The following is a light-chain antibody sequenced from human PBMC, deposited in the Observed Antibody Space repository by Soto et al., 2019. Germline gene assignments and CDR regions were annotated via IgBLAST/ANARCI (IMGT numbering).Light chain of an antibody. J-gene: IGKJ1*01. CDR3: QQYNNWPPRT. V-gene: IGKV3-15*01. Sequence: EIVMPQSPATLSVSPGERATLSCRASQSVSSNLAWYQQKPGQAPRLLIYGASTRATGIPARFSGSASGTEFTLTISSLQSEDFAVYYCQQYNNWPPRTFGQGTKVEIK. CDR2: GAS. CDR1: QSVSSN.